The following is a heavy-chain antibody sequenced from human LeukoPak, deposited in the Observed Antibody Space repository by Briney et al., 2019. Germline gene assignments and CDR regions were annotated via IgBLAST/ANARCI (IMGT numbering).Heavy chain of an antibody. V-gene: IGHV4-59*01. CDR1: GGSISSYY. CDR3: ARDKVGVVPATRYMDV. CDR2: IYYSGST. J-gene: IGHJ6*03. Sequence: PSETLSLTCTVSGGSISSYYWSWIRQPPGKGLEWIGYIYYSGSTNYHPSLKSRVTISVDTSKNQFSLKLSSVTAADTAVYYCARDKVGVVPATRYMDVWGKGTTVTVSS. D-gene: IGHD2-2*01.